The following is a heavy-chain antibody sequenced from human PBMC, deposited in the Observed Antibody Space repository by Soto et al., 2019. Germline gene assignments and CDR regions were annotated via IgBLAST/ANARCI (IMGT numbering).Heavy chain of an antibody. CDR1: GASISSGGYY. J-gene: IGHJ4*02. V-gene: IGHV4-31*03. CDR2: ISYSGST. Sequence: SETLSLTCTVSGASISSGGYYWTWIRQYPGKGLEWIGYISYSGSTFYNPSLKSRVFISVDTSQNQFSLELTSMTAADTAVYYSERDIGPARLDYWGQGTLVTVSS. D-gene: IGHD6-6*01. CDR3: ERDIGPARLDY.